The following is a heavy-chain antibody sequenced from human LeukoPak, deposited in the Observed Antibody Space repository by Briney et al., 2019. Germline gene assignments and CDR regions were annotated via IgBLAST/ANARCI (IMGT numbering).Heavy chain of an antibody. V-gene: IGHV1-69*13. CDR1: GYTFTSYD. Sequence: SVKVSCKASGYTFTSYDINWVRQATGQGLEWMGGIIPIFGTANYAQKFQGRVTITADESTSTAYMELSSLRSEDTAVYYCARDLLPAALYFDYWGQGTLVTVSS. J-gene: IGHJ4*02. CDR2: IIPIFGTA. CDR3: ARDLLPAALYFDY. D-gene: IGHD2-2*01.